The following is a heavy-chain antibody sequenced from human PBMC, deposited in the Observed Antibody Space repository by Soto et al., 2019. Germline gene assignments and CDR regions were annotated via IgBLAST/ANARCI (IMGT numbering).Heavy chain of an antibody. CDR1: GGSISGHY. V-gene: IGHV4-59*08. CDR3: ARGPYYDLIWNYYYMDV. CDR2: MYYSGST. Sequence: QVQLQESGPGLVKPSETLSLSCSVSGGSISGHYWSWVRQTPGKGLEWIGYMYYSGSTNYNPSLKRRVTISVDTSKNHFSLMLTSVTAADTAVYYCARGPYYDLIWNYYYMDVWGKGTTVTVSS. J-gene: IGHJ6*03. D-gene: IGHD3-16*01.